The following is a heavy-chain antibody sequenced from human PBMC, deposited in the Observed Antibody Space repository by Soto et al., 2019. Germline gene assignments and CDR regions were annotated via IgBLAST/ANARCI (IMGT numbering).Heavy chain of an antibody. CDR1: GFPVSSNY. D-gene: IGHD5-18*01. J-gene: IGHJ4*02. CDR3: ATVGFTAMVPGFDY. Sequence: PWGSLRLSCGSSGFPVSSNYMSWVRQAPGKGLEWVSVIYSGGSTYYADSVKGRFTISRDNSKNTLYLQMNSLRAEDTAVYYCATVGFTAMVPGFDYWGQGTLVTV. CDR2: IYSGGST. V-gene: IGHV3-53*01.